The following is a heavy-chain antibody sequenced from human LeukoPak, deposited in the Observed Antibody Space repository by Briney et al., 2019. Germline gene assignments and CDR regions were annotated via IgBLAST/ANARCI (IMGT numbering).Heavy chain of an antibody. V-gene: IGHV1-18*01. CDR3: ARVGTIFGVVPRLYFDY. CDR2: ISAYNGNT. Sequence: GASVKVSCKASGHTFTSYGISWVRQAPGQGLEWMGWISAYNGNTNYAQKLQGRVTMTTDTSTSTAYMELRSLRSDDTAVYYCARVGTIFGVVPRLYFDYWGQGTLVTVSS. CDR1: GHTFTSYG. J-gene: IGHJ4*02. D-gene: IGHD3-3*01.